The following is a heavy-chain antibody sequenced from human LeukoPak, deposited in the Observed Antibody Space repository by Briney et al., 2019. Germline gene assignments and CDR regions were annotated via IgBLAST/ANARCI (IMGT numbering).Heavy chain of an antibody. CDR2: ISYDGSNE. D-gene: IGHD3-10*01. J-gene: IGHJ4*02. Sequence: GGSLRLSCAASGFTFSSYAMHWVRQAPGKGLEWVAVISYDGSNEYYADSVKGRFTISRDNSKNTLYLQMNSLRAEDTAVYYCARDGITMVRGTPFDYWGQGTLVTVSS. CDR3: ARDGITMVRGTPFDY. CDR1: GFTFSSYA. V-gene: IGHV3-30-3*01.